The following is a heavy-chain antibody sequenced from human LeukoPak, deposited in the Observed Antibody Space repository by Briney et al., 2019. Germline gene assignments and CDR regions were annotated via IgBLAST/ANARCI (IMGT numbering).Heavy chain of an antibody. J-gene: IGHJ6*03. D-gene: IGHD6-19*01. CDR3: TKELHVALAVAEYYCFYMDL. CDR2: INGGGNTT. Sequence: GGSLRLSCAGSGFAFTSFAICWVRQSPGKGLEWLSTINGGGNTTFYADSVKGRFTISRGNSKKTLYLHMDSLRPDDTAIYYCTKELHVALAVAEYYCFYMDLWGRGPGVTVSS. CDR1: GFAFTSFA. V-gene: IGHV3-23*01.